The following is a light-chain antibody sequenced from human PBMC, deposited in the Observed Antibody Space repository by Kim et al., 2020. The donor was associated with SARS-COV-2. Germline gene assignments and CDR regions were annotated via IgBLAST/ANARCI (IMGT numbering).Light chain of an antibody. CDR3: QHYNKWPPEIT. CDR2: DAS. V-gene: IGKV3-15*01. CDR1: QSVSNN. Sequence: SPGERAPLSCRASQSVSNNLAWYQQKPGQAPRLLIYDASTRATGIPARFSGSGSGTEFTLTISSLQSEDFAVYYCQHYNKWPPEITFGQGTKLEI. J-gene: IGKJ2*01.